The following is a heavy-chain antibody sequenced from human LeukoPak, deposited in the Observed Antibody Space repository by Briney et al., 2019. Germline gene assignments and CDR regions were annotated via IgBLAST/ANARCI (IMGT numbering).Heavy chain of an antibody. V-gene: IGHV4-59*01. J-gene: IGHJ4*02. CDR2: IYYSGST. D-gene: IGHD3-22*01. CDR3: ARAGSDYYDSSGYYFDY. Sequence: SETLSLTCTVSGGSISSYYWSWIRQPPGKGLEWIGYIYYSGSTNYNPSLKSRVTISVDTSKNRFSLKLSSVTAADTAVYYCARAGSDYYDSSGYYFDYWGQGTLVTVSS. CDR1: GGSISSYY.